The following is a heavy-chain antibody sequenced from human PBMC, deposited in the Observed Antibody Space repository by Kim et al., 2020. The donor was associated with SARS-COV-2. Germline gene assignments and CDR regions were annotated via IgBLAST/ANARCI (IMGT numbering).Heavy chain of an antibody. Sequence: GESLKISCKGSGYSFTSYWIGWVRQMPGKGLEWMGIIYPGDSDTRYSPSFQGQVTISADKSISTAYLQWSSLKASDTAMYYCARRLRFLEHTDAFDIWGQGTMVTVSS. CDR3: ARRLRFLEHTDAFDI. V-gene: IGHV5-51*01. D-gene: IGHD3-3*01. J-gene: IGHJ3*02. CDR1: GYSFTSYW. CDR2: IYPGDSDT.